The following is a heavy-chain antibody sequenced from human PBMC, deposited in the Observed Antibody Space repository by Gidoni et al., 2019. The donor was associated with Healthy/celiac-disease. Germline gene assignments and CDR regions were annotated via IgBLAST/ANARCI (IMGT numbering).Heavy chain of an antibody. D-gene: IGHD3-22*01. J-gene: IGHJ4*02. Sequence: EVQLLESGGGLVQPGGSLRLSCAASGFTFSSYAMSWVRQAPGKGLEWVSAISGSGGSTYYADSVKGRFTISRDNSKNTLYLQMNSLRAEDTAVYYCVSAIKYYDSSGRGQGTLVTVSS. V-gene: IGHV3-23*01. CDR1: GFTFSSYA. CDR3: VSAIKYYDSSG. CDR2: ISGSGGST.